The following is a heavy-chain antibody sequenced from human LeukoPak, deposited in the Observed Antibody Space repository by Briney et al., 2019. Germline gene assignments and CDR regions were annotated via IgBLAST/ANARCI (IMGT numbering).Heavy chain of an antibody. CDR3: ARGILGRLQGDY. CDR2: LNPNNGGA. D-gene: IGHD7-27*01. Sequence: GASVKVSCRASGYTFTDFYIHWVRQAPGQGLEWMGWLNPNNGGAIYAQKFQGRVTMTRDTSISTAYMELNSLRDDTAVYYCARGILGRLQGDYWGQGTLVTVSS. V-gene: IGHV1-2*02. CDR1: GYTFTDFY. J-gene: IGHJ4*02.